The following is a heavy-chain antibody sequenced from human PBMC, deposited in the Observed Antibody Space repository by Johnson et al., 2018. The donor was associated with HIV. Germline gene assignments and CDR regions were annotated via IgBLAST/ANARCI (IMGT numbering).Heavy chain of an antibody. CDR1: GITFSDYQ. CDR3: AKKEVGFGEAIDAFDI. Sequence: VQLVESGGGLVKPGGSLRLSCAASGITFSDYQMSWIRQAPGKGLEWVSAISGSGGSTYYADYVKGRYTTSRDNSKNTLYLQMNSRRAADTAVYYCAKKEVGFGEAIDAFDILGQGTMVTVSS. CDR2: ISGSGGST. D-gene: IGHD3-10*01. J-gene: IGHJ3*02. V-gene: IGHV3-23*04.